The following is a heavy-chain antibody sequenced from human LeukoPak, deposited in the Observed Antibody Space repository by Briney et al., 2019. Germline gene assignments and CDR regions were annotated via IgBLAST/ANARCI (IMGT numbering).Heavy chain of an antibody. V-gene: IGHV3-48*01. CDR1: GFTFSSYS. J-gene: IGHJ4*02. CDR2: ISSSSSTI. Sequence: GGSLRLSCAASGFTFSSYSMNWVRQAPGKGLEWVSYISSSSSTIYYADSVKGRFTISRDNAKNSLYLQMNSLRAEDTAVYYCARDQDGYYDSSGYYSPLDYWAREPWSPSPQ. CDR3: ARDQDGYYDSSGYYSPLDY. D-gene: IGHD3-22*01.